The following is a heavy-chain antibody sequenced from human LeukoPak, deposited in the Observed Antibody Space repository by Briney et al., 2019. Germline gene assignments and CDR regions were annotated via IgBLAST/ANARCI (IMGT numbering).Heavy chain of an antibody. Sequence: ASVKVSCKASGYTFTTYPMNWVRQAPGQGLEWMGWISAYNGNTNYAQKLQGRVTMTTDTSTSTAYMELRSLRSDDTAVYYYARSGIEGFTYYYDSSGYEGDYWGQGTLVTVSS. J-gene: IGHJ4*02. CDR3: ARSGIEGFTYYYDSSGYEGDY. CDR2: ISAYNGNT. D-gene: IGHD3-22*01. V-gene: IGHV1-18*01. CDR1: GYTFTTYP.